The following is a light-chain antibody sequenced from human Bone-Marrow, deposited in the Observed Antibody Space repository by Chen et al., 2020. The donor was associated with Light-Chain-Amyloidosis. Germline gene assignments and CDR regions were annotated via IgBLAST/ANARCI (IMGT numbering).Light chain of an antibody. J-gene: IGLJ2*01. CDR1: DLPTQY. Sequence: SYELTQPPSVSVSPGQTARITCSGDDLPTQYAYWYQQKPGQAPVLVIHRATERPSGISERFSGSSSGTTATLTISGVQAEDEDDYHCQSADSSGTYEVIFGGGTKLTVL. CDR3: QSADSSGTYEVI. V-gene: IGLV3-25*03. CDR2: RAT.